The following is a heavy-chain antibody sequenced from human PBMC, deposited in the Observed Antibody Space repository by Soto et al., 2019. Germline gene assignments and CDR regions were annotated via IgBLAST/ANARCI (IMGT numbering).Heavy chain of an antibody. CDR3: ARRPGVGDVDYYYYYMDV. CDR2: MNPNSGNT. J-gene: IGHJ6*03. CDR1: GYTFTSYD. Sequence: QVQLVQSGAEVKKPGASVKVSCKASGYTFTSYDINWVRQATGQGLEWMGWMNPNSGNTGYAQKFQGRVTMTRNTSISTAYMELSSLRSEDTAVYYCARRPGVGDVDYYYYYMDVWGKGTTVTVSS. V-gene: IGHV1-8*01. D-gene: IGHD7-27*01.